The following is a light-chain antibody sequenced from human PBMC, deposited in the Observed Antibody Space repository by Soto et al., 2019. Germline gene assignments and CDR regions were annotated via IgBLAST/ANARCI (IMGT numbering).Light chain of an antibody. CDR1: QSISSY. CDR3: QQRSNWPLT. V-gene: IGKV3-11*01. Sequence: EIVLTQSPATLSLSPGERATLSCRASQSISSYLAWYQQKPGQAPRLLIYDASNRATGIPARFSGSGSVTDFTLTISSREPEDFAVYYFQQRSNWPLTFGQRTKLEIK. CDR2: DAS. J-gene: IGKJ2*01.